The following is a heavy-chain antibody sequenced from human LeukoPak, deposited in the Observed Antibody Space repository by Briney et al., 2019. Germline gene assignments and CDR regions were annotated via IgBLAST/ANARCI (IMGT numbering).Heavy chain of an antibody. CDR2: IFYSGTA. CDR3: ARRGGSSWHAY. CDR1: GGYISSSSYY. J-gene: IGHJ4*02. Sequence: SETLSLTCTVSGGYISSSSYYCDWIRQPPGKGLEWIGSIFYSGTAYYIPSLKSRVTISVDTSKNQFSLNPNSVTAADTAVYYCARRGGSSWHAYWGQGTLVTVSS. D-gene: IGHD6-13*01. V-gene: IGHV4-39*01.